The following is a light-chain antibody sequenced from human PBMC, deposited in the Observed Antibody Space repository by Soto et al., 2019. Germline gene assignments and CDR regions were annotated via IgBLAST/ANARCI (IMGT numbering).Light chain of an antibody. CDR1: SSDVGGYNY. CDR3: SSYAGNSNYV. V-gene: IGLV2-8*01. CDR2: EVS. J-gene: IGLJ1*01. Sequence: QSALTQPASVSGSPGQSITISCTGTSSDVGGYNYVSWYQQHPGKAPKLMIYEVSKRPSGVPDRFSGSKSGNTASLTVSGLQAEDEADYYCSSYAGNSNYVFGTGTKLTVL.